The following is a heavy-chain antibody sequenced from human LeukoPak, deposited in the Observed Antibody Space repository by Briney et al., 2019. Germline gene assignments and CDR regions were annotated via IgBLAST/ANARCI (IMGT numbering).Heavy chain of an antibody. CDR1: GFTFSSYW. CDR3: AKLVITTFLGYFDY. J-gene: IGHJ4*02. V-gene: IGHV3-74*01. CDR2: INSDGSST. D-gene: IGHD3-22*01. Sequence: PGGSLRLSCAASGFTFSSYWMHWVRQAPGKGLVWVSRINSDGSSTSYADSVKGRFTISRDNAKNTLYLQMNSLRAEDTAVYYCAKLVITTFLGYFDYWGQGTLVTVSS.